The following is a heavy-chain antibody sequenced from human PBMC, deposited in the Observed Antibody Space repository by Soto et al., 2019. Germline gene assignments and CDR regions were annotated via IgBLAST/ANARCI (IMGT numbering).Heavy chain of an antibody. CDR2: ISGSGGST. CDR3: AKDRIRSGWYDPPYNWFDP. D-gene: IGHD6-19*01. J-gene: IGHJ5*02. CDR1: GFTFSSYS. Sequence: GGSLRLSCAASGFTFSSYSMNWVRQAPGKGLEWVSAISGSGGSTYYADSVKGRFTISRDNSKNTLYLQMNSLRAEDTAVYYCAKDRIRSGWYDPPYNWFDPWGQGTLVTVSS. V-gene: IGHV3-23*01.